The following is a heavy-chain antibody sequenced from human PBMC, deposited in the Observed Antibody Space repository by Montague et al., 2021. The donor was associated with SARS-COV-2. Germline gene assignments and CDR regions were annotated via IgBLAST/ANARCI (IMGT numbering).Heavy chain of an antibody. CDR3: TSGREGNYNVMDV. D-gene: IGHD1-1*01. CDR2: PHYVTKWYN. Sequence: CAISGDSVSSHRATWNWLRQSPSTGLEWLGRPHYVTKWYNDYAVSLRGRVTIHPDTSKNQFSLQLNSVTPEDTAIYYCTSGREGNYNVMDVWGQGTTVTVSS. CDR1: GDSVSSHRAT. J-gene: IGHJ6*02. V-gene: IGHV6-1*01.